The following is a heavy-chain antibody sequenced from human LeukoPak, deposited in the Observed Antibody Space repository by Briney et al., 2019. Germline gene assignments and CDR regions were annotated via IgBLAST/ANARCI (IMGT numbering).Heavy chain of an antibody. V-gene: IGHV4-34*01. CDR3: ARSGTYGDYYYYMDV. CDR1: GGSFSGYY. D-gene: IGHD3-10*01. J-gene: IGHJ6*03. Sequence: SETLSLTCAVYGGSFSGYYWSWIRQPPGKGLEWIGEIYHSGSTNYNPSLKSRVTISVDTSKNQSSLKLSSVTAADTAVYYCARSGTYGDYYYYMDVWGKGTTVTVSS. CDR2: IYHSGST.